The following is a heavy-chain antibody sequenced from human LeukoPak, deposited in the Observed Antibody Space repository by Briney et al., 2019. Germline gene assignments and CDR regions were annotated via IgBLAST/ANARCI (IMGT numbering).Heavy chain of an antibody. CDR1: GVSTSSYY. D-gene: IGHD3-22*01. Sequence: SETLSLTCTVSGVSTSSYYWSWIRQPPGKGLEWIGNIYHSGSTNYNASLKSRVTISVDTSKNQFSLKLSSVTAADTAVYYCARDVYYYDSSGSRAFDIWGQGTMVTVSS. CDR2: IYHSGST. V-gene: IGHV4-59*01. CDR3: ARDVYYYDSSGSRAFDI. J-gene: IGHJ3*02.